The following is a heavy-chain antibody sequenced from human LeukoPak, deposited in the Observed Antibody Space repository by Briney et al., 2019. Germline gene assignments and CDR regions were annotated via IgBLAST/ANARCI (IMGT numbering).Heavy chain of an antibody. CDR2: ISSSGSTI. CDR3: NWEPGSYYGSGNDY. V-gene: IGHV3-11*01. J-gene: IGHJ4*02. D-gene: IGHD3-10*01. Sequence: KPGGSLRLSCAAPGFTFSDYYMSWICQAPGKGLEWVSYISSSGSTIYYADSVKGRFTISRDNAKNSLYLQMNSLRAEDTAVYYCNWEPGSYYGSGNDYWGQGTLVTVSS. CDR1: GFTFSDYY.